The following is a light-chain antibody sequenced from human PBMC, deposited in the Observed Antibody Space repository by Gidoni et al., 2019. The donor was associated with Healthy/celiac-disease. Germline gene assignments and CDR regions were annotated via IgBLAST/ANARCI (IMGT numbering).Light chain of an antibody. CDR3: QAWDSSTNWV. CDR2: QDT. CDR1: KLGDKY. Sequence: SYELTQPPSVSVSPGQTASITCSGDKLGDKYACWYQQKPGQSPVLVIYQDTTRPSGIPERFSGPNSGNTATLTISGTQAMDEADYYCQAWDSSTNWVFGGGTKLAVL. J-gene: IGLJ3*02. V-gene: IGLV3-1*01.